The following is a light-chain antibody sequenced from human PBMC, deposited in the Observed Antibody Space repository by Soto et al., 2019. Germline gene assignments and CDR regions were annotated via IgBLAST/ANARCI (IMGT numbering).Light chain of an antibody. J-gene: IGLJ1*01. Sequence: QSVLTQPPSASGSPGQSVTISCTGTSFDVGGYNYVSWYQQHPGKAPQVLMYEVSKRPSGVPDRFSGSKSGNTASLTVSGLQAEDEADYYCSAYACSPYLYVFGSGTKGTVL. CDR1: SFDVGGYNY. CDR3: SAYACSPYLYV. V-gene: IGLV2-8*01. CDR2: EVS.